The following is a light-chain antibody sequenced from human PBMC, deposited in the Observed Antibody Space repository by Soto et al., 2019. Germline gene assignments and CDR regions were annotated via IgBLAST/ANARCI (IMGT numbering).Light chain of an antibody. CDR2: GTS. Sequence: EIVLTQSPGTLSLSPGERATLSCRASQSVSSSYLAWYQQKAGQAPRLLIYGTSIRATGIPDRFSGSGSGADFTLTISRLEPEDFAVYYCQQYGGSPPYTFGQGTKLEI. V-gene: IGKV3-20*01. CDR1: QSVSSSY. CDR3: QQYGGSPPYT. J-gene: IGKJ2*01.